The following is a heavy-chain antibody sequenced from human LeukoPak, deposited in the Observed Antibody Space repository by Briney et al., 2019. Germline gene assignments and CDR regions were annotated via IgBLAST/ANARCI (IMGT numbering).Heavy chain of an antibody. CDR3: AKEAGYSGYDYPDY. CDR1: GFDFSAYA. J-gene: IGHJ4*02. Sequence: GGSLRLSCAASGFDFSAYAMTWVRQAPGKGLEWVSAISGSGYSTYYADSVKGRFTISRDNSKNTLYLQMNSLRAEDTAVYYCAKEAGYSGYDYPDYWGQGTLVTVSS. V-gene: IGHV3-23*01. D-gene: IGHD5-12*01. CDR2: ISGSGYST.